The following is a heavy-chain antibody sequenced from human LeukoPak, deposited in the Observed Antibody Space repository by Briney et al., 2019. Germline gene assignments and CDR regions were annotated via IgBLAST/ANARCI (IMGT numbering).Heavy chain of an antibody. Sequence: PSETLSLTCTVSGGSISSYYWSWIRQPPGKGLEWIGYIYYSGSTNYNPSLKSRVTMSVDTSKNQFSLKLSSVTAADTAVYYCARGNGYSSLAGAFDIWGQGTMVTVSS. D-gene: IGHD6-19*01. CDR1: GGSISSYY. CDR2: IYYSGST. CDR3: ARGNGYSSLAGAFDI. V-gene: IGHV4-59*12. J-gene: IGHJ3*02.